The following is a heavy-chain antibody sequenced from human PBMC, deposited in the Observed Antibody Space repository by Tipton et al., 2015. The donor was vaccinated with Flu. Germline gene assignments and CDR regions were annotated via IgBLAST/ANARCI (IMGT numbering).Heavy chain of an antibody. V-gene: IGHV1-69*18. Sequence: QVQLVQSGAEVKKPGSAVKVSCKASGGTFRSYSIGWVRQAPGQGLEWMGRIIPISGTTNYAEKFRARVTFIADESTSTAYMGLTSLRYEDTAVYYCARHETYSDILSGPFDHWGQGTPVTVS. CDR1: GGTFRSYS. D-gene: IGHD3-9*01. CDR2: IIPISGTT. J-gene: IGHJ4*02. CDR3: ARHETYSDILSGPFDH.